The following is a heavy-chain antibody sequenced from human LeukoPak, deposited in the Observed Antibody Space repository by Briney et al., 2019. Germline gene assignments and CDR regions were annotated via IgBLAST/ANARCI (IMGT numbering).Heavy chain of an antibody. D-gene: IGHD1-26*01. CDR2: TYYRSKWYY. CDR1: GDSVSSNSAA. J-gene: IGHJ4*02. CDR3: ARDPVGGSTIFDY. V-gene: IGHV6-1*01. Sequence: SQTLSLTCAISGDSVSSNSAAWDWIRQSPSRGLEWLGRTYYRSKWYYDYAVAVKSRISINPDTSKNQFSLQLSSVTPEDTAVYYCARDPVGGSTIFDYWGQGTLVTVSS.